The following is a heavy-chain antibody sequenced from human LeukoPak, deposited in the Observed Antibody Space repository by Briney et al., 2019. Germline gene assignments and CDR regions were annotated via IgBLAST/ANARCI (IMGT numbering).Heavy chain of an antibody. J-gene: IGHJ4*02. CDR1: GGSFSGYY. CDR2: INHSGST. Sequence: PSETLSLTCAVYGGSFSGYYWSWIRQPPGKGLEWIGEINHSGSTNYNPSLKSRVTISVDTSKNQFSPKLSSATAADTAVYYCARDLYASSYWGQGTLVTVSS. V-gene: IGHV4-34*01. D-gene: IGHD2/OR15-2a*01. CDR3: ARDLYASSY.